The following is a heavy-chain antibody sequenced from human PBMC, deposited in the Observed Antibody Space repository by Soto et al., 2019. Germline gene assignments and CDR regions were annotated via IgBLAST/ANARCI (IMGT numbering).Heavy chain of an antibody. D-gene: IGHD6-13*01. CDR2: ISSSGFT. CDR1: DGSITPYY. Sequence: QVQLQESGPGVVEPSETLSLTCTVSDGSITPYYWSWIRQPPGKRLEWIGYISSSGFTNYNPSLNSRVTISVDTSKNQFSLKLSSVTAADTAASYCVRHCYSSSCFDLWGQGTLVTVSS. J-gene: IGHJ4*02. V-gene: IGHV4-59*01. CDR3: VRHCYSSSCFDL.